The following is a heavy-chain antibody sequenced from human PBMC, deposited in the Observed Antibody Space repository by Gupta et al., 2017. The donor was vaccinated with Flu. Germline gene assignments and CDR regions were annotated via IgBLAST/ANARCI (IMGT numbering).Heavy chain of an antibody. J-gene: IGHJ4*02. CDR2: ISYDGSKK. Sequence: QVQLVESGGGVVQPGSSLRLSWAASGFTFSSYGMHWVRQAPGKGLEWVAVISYDGSKKYYADSVKGRFTIARDNSKNTLYLQMNSLRAEDTAVYYCLRGYSYGDDWGQGTLVTVSS. CDR1: GFTFSSYG. CDR3: LRGYSYGDD. V-gene: IGHV3-30*03. D-gene: IGHD5-18*01.